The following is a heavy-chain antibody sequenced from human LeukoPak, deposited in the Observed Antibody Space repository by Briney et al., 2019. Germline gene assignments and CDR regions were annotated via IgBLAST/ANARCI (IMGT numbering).Heavy chain of an antibody. CDR2: INPSGGST. Sequence: GASVKVSCKASGYTFTSYYMHWVRQAPGQGLEWMGIINPSGGSTSYAQKFQGRVTITADKSTSTAYMELSSLRSEDTAVYYCARDPPFSDYDSSGYRRDAFDIWGQGTMVTVSS. J-gene: IGHJ3*02. CDR3: ARDPPFSDYDSSGYRRDAFDI. V-gene: IGHV1-46*01. D-gene: IGHD3-22*01. CDR1: GYTFTSYY.